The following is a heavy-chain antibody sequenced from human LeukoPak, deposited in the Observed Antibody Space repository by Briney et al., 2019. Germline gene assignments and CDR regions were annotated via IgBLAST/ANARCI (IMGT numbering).Heavy chain of an antibody. CDR3: ARGSGYTYGYPFDS. J-gene: IGHJ4*02. CDR1: GGSISSYY. D-gene: IGHD5-18*01. Sequence: PSETLTLTCTVSGGSISSYYWSWIRQPAGKGLEWIGRIYTSGSTNYNPSLKSSVTTSIDTSKNQFSQKPSSVTAAHTAVYYCARGSGYTYGYPFDSWGQGTLVTVSS. CDR2: IYTSGST. V-gene: IGHV4-4*07.